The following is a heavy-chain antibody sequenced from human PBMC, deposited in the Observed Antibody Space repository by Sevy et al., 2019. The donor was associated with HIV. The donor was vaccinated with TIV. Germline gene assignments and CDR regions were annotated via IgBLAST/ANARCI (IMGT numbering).Heavy chain of an antibody. D-gene: IGHD3-9*01. V-gene: IGHV4-31*03. CDR1: GGSISSGGYY. CDR3: GRAPAFYDFLTGYLPRHNWFDP. CDR2: IYYSGST. J-gene: IGHJ5*02. Sequence: SETLSLTCTVSGGSISSGGYYWSWIRQHPGKGLEWIGYIYYSGSTYYNPSLKSRVTISVDTSKNQFSLKLSSVTAAAPAVYYCGRAPAFYDFLTGYLPRHNWFDPWGQGTLVTVSS.